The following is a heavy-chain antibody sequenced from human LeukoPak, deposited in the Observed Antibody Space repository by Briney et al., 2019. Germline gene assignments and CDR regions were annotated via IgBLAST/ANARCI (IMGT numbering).Heavy chain of an antibody. D-gene: IGHD2-21*01. J-gene: IGHJ4*02. Sequence: GGSLRLSCAASGFIFSSCAMSWVRQAPGKGLEWVSSIDSRGRNMYYADSVKGRFTISRDNSKNTLYLQMNSLRAEDTAAYYCAKEDCGGDCYGGVDYWGQGTLVTVSS. V-gene: IGHV3-23*01. CDR1: GFIFSSCA. CDR3: AKEDCGGDCYGGVDY. CDR2: IDSRGRNM.